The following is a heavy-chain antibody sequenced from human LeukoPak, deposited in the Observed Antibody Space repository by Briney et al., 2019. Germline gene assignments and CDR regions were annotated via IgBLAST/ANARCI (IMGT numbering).Heavy chain of an antibody. CDR1: GGTLSSYA. D-gene: IGHD1-26*01. Sequence: SVKVSFKASGGTLSSYAISWVRQAPGQGLEWMGGIIPIFGTANYAQKFQGRVTITADESTSTAYMELSSLRSEDTAVYYCARSGRSYYYGMDVWGQGTTVTVSS. CDR2: IIPIFGTA. CDR3: ARSGRSYYYGMDV. J-gene: IGHJ6*02. V-gene: IGHV1-69*01.